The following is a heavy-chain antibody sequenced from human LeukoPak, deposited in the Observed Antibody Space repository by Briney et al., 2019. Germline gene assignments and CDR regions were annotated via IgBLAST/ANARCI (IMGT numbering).Heavy chain of an antibody. J-gene: IGHJ4*02. V-gene: IGHV3-23*01. D-gene: IGHD3-10*01. CDR3: AKANYYGSGSYYRD. CDR1: GFTVSSNY. Sequence: QPGGSLRLSCAASGFTVSSNYMSWVRQAPGKGLEWVSVISGSGGSTYYADSVKGRFTISRDNSKNTLYLQMNSLRAEDTAVYYCAKANYYGSGSYYRDWGQGTLVTVSS. CDR2: ISGSGGST.